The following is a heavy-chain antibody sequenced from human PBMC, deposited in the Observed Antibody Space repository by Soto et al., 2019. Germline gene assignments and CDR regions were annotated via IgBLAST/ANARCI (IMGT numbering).Heavy chain of an antibody. CDR3: AGERWELLRSGAYYFDY. J-gene: IGHJ4*02. CDR2: IIPIFGTA. CDR1: GGTFSSYA. Sequence: QVQLVQSGAEVKKPGSSVKVSCKASGGTFSSYAISWVRQAPGQGLEWMGGIIPIFGTANYAQEFQGRVTITADESTSTAYMELSSLRSEDTAVYYCAGERWELLRSGAYYFDYWGQGTLVTVAT. V-gene: IGHV1-69*12. D-gene: IGHD1-26*01.